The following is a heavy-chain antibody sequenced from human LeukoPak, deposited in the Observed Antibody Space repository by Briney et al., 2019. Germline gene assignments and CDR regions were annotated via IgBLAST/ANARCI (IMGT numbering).Heavy chain of an antibody. V-gene: IGHV3-23*01. CDR2: ISGSGGST. CDR3: AKDGDFWSGYKFDP. Sequence: GGSLRLSCAASGFTFSSYAMSWVRQAPGKGLEWVSAISGSGGSTYYADSVKGRFTISRDNSKNTLYLQMNSPRAEDTAVYYCAKDGDFWSGYKFDPWGQGTLVTVSS. CDR1: GFTFSSYA. J-gene: IGHJ5*02. D-gene: IGHD3-3*01.